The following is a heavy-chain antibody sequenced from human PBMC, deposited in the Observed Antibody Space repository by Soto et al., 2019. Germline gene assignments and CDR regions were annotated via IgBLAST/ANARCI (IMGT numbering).Heavy chain of an antibody. V-gene: IGHV3-23*01. Sequence: GGSLRLSCAASGFTFSSYAMNWVRQAPGKGLEWVSSISANGRNTYYADSVKGRFTISRDNSKNTLYLQLDSLTGADTAVYYCARAKAVVIAALDIWGQGTMVTVSS. J-gene: IGHJ3*02. CDR2: ISANGRNT. CDR3: ARAKAVVIAALDI. CDR1: GFTFSSYA. D-gene: IGHD2-21*01.